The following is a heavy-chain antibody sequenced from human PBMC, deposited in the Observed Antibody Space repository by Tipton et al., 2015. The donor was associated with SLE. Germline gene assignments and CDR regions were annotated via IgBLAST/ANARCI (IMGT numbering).Heavy chain of an antibody. CDR3: ARHAGDYACFDS. CDR2: IYDSGST. J-gene: IGHJ4*02. D-gene: IGHD4-17*01. Sequence: LSLTCTVSGDSISGHYRSWIRQPPGKGLEWIGYIYDSGSTSYNPSLKSRVTISEDTSKQQFSLKLRSLTAADTAVYYCARHAGDYACFDSWGQGTLVTVSS. V-gene: IGHV4-59*08. CDR1: GDSISGHY.